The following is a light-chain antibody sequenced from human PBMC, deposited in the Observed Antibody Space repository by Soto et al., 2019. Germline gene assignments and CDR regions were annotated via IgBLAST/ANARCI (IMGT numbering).Light chain of an antibody. J-gene: IGKJ1*01. CDR1: QSISSW. V-gene: IGKV1-5*03. CDR2: KAS. CDR3: QQWT. Sequence: IQMTQSPSTLSGSVGDRVTITCRASQSISSWLAWYQQKPGKAPKLLIYKASSLESGVPSRFSGSGSGTEFNLTISSLQPDDFATYYCQQWTFGQGTKVDIK.